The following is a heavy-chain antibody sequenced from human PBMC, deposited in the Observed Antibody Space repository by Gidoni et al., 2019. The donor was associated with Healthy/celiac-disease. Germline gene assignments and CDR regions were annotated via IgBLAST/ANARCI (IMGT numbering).Heavy chain of an antibody. D-gene: IGHD3-22*01. V-gene: IGHV3-33*01. CDR3: ARDHYSYYDSKFGYFDL. CDR2: IWYDGSNK. Sequence: QVQLVESGGGVVQPGRSLRLSCAASGFTFRSYGMHWVRQAPGKGLEWVAVIWYDGSNKYYADSVKGRFTISRDNSKNTLYLQMNSLRAEDTAVYYCARDHYSYYDSKFGYFDLWGRGTLVTVSS. CDR1: GFTFRSYG. J-gene: IGHJ2*01.